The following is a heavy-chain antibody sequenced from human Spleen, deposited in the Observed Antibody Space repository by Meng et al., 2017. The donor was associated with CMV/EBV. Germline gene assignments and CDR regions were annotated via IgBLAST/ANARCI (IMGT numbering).Heavy chain of an antibody. J-gene: IGHJ4*02. CDR2: INPSGGST. Sequence: ASVKVSCKASGYTFTSYYMHWVRQAPGQGLEWMGIINPSGGSTSYAQKFQGRVTMTRDTSTSTVYMELSSLRSEDTAVYYCARPQRACSSTSCEYYFDYWGQGTLVTVSS. V-gene: IGHV1-46*01. D-gene: IGHD2-2*01. CDR3: ARPQRACSSTSCEYYFDY. CDR1: GYTFTSYY.